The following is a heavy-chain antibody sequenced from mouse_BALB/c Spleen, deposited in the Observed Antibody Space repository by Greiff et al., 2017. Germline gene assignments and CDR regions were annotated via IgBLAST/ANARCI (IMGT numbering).Heavy chain of an antibody. Sequence: DVMLVESGGGLVKPGGSLKLSCAASGFTFSSYAMSWVRQTPEKRLEWVASISSGGSTYYPDSVKGRFTISRDNARNILYLQMSSLRSEDTAMYYCAREITTVVAPSGYFDYWGQGTTLTVSS. CDR1: GFTFSSYA. D-gene: IGHD1-1*01. V-gene: IGHV5-6-5*01. J-gene: IGHJ2*01. CDR3: AREITTVVAPSGYFDY. CDR2: ISSGGST.